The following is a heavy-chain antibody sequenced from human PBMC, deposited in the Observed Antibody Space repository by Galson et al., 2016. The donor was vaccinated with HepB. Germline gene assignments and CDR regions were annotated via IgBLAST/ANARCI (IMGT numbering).Heavy chain of an antibody. Sequence: SLRLSCAASGFRFSSYGMHWVRQAPGKGLEWAAVISYDGSNKYYADSVKGRFTMSRDNSKNTLYLQMNSLRGEDTALYYCAKDIGRGTSYYFYGMDVWGKGTTVTVSS. J-gene: IGHJ6*04. CDR1: GFRFSSYG. CDR3: AKDIGRGTSYYFYGMDV. D-gene: IGHD3/OR15-3a*01. CDR2: ISYDGSNK. V-gene: IGHV3-30*18.